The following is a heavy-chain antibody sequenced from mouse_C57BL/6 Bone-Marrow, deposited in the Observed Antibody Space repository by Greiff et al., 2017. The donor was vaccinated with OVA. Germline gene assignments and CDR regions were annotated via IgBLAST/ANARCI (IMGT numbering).Heavy chain of an antibody. V-gene: IGHV1-50*01. J-gene: IGHJ4*01. Sequence: QVQLQQPGAELVKPGASVKLSCKASGYTFTSYWMQWVKQRPGQGLEWIGEIDPSDSYTNSNQKFKGKATLTVDTSSSTAYMQLSSLTSEDSAVYYCASTFNWVYAMDYWGQGTSVTVSS. D-gene: IGHD4-1*01. CDR3: ASTFNWVYAMDY. CDR1: GYTFTSYW. CDR2: IDPSDSYT.